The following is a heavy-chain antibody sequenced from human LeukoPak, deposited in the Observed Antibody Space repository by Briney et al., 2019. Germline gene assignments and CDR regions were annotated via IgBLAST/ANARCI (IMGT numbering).Heavy chain of an antibody. CDR3: ARLVYDILTGYPITHYGMDV. D-gene: IGHD3-9*01. V-gene: IGHV1-2*02. J-gene: IGHJ6*02. CDR2: INPNSGGT. CDR1: GYTFTGYY. Sequence: GASVKVSCKASGYTFTGYYMHWVRQAPGQGLEWMGWINPNSGGTNYAQKFQGRVTMTRDTSISTAYMELSRLRSDDTAVYYCARLVYDILTGYPITHYGMDVWGQGTTVTVSS.